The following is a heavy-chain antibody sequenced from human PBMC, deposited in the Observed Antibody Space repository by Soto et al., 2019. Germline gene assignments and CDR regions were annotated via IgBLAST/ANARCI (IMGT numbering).Heavy chain of an antibody. J-gene: IGHJ4*02. V-gene: IGHV1-69*06. Sequence: QVQLVQSGAEVKNPGSSVKVSCQTSGGTFNSYLIDWVRQAHGQGLEWMGGIIPAFGTAKYAQKFQGRVTITADKSTTTAYMELRTLTSDDTAVYYCARGLDQPPVGLYFDTWGQGTLVTVSS. D-gene: IGHD2-2*01. CDR1: GGTFNSYL. CDR3: ARGLDQPPVGLYFDT. CDR2: IIPAFGTA.